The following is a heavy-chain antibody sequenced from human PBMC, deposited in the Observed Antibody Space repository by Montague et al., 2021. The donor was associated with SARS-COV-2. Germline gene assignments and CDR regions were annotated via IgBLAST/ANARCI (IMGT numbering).Heavy chain of an antibody. D-gene: IGHD1-7*01. CDR3: ARLLLELPGDY. Sequence: SETLSLTCTVSSGSLSNYYWSWIRQSPDKGLEWIGYMYETGNMIYNPSLRSRVSISADTSKSQFSLRLTSVTAADSARYYCARLLLELPGDYWGQGTLVTVSS. V-gene: IGHV4-59*08. CDR2: MYETGNM. J-gene: IGHJ4*02. CDR1: SGSLSNYY.